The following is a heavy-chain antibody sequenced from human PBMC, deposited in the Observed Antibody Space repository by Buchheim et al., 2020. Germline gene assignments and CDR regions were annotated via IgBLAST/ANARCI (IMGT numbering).Heavy chain of an antibody. V-gene: IGHV3-23*01. D-gene: IGHD3-9*01. J-gene: IGHJ4*02. CDR3: AKDRSPYDILTGYYILTGYFDY. Sequence: EVQLLESGGGLVQPGGSLRLSCAASGFTFSSYAMSWVRQAPGKGLEWVSAISGSGGSTYYADSVKGRFTISRDNSKNTLYLQMNSLRAEDTAVYYCAKDRSPYDILTGYYILTGYFDYWGQGTL. CDR1: GFTFSSYA. CDR2: ISGSGGST.